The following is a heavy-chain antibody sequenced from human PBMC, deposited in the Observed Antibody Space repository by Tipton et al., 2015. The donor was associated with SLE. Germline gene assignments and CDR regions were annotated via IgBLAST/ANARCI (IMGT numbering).Heavy chain of an antibody. D-gene: IGHD2-21*01. V-gene: IGHV4-39*01. J-gene: IGHJ3*02. CDR2: INNRGNT. CDR3: ARRGPIAVVISNAFDI. Sequence: TLSLTCTVSGGSINTASNFWGWIRQRPGKGLEGIGTINNRGNTDYSPSLKTRVTISVDKSKNQFSLNLNSVIAADTAVYYCARRGPIAVVISNAFDIWGQGTVVTVSS. CDR1: GGSINTASNF.